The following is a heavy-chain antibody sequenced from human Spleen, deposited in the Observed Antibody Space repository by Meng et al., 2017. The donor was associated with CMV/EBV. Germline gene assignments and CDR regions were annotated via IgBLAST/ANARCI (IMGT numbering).Heavy chain of an antibody. CDR3: ARARNRAFDY. Sequence: CTVSGGSISSGGAYWSWIRQLPGKGLEWIGYIYYSGSTYYTPSLMSRVTISVDTAKNHFSLNLSSVTAADTAVYYCARARNRAFDYWGRGTLVTVSS. V-gene: IGHV4-31*03. CDR1: GGSISSGGAY. J-gene: IGHJ4*02. CDR2: IYYSGST. D-gene: IGHD1-14*01.